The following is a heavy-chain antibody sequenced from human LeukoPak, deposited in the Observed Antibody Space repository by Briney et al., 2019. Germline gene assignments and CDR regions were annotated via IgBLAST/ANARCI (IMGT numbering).Heavy chain of an antibody. CDR2: ISSSSSYI. CDR1: GFTFSNNW. Sequence: GGSLRLSCAASGFTFSNNWMHWVRQAPGKGLEWVSSISSSSSYIYYADSVKGRFTISRDNAKNSLYLQMNSLRAEDTAVYYCARDLSSSWYSPLGYWGQGTPVTVSS. V-gene: IGHV3-21*01. CDR3: ARDLSSSWYSPLGY. J-gene: IGHJ4*02. D-gene: IGHD6-13*01.